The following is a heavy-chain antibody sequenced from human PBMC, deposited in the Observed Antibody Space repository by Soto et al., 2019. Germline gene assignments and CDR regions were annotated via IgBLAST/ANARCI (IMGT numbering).Heavy chain of an antibody. Sequence: EVQLVESGGGLVQPGRSLRLSCAASGFTFDDYAMHWVRQAPGKGLEWVSGISWNSGSIGYADSVKGRSTISRDNAKNSLSLQMNSLRAEDTALYYCAKARNTPYHPVGAFDIWRQGTMVTVSS. CDR2: ISWNSGSI. D-gene: IGHD3-16*02. CDR3: AKARNTPYHPVGAFDI. CDR1: GFTFDDYA. V-gene: IGHV3-9*01. J-gene: IGHJ3*02.